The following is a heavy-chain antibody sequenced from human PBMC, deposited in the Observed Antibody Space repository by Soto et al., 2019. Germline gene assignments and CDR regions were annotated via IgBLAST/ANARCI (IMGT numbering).Heavy chain of an antibody. D-gene: IGHD2-2*01. V-gene: IGHV1-18*04. CDR3: AREGYCSSTSCYVYYYYGMDV. CDR1: GYTFTSYG. Sequence: ASVKVSCKASGYTFTSYGISWVRQAPGQGLEWMGWISAYNGNTNYAQKLQGRVTMTTDTSTSTAYMELRSLRSDDTAVYYCAREGYCSSTSCYVYYYYGMDVWGQGTTVTVSS. CDR2: ISAYNGNT. J-gene: IGHJ6*02.